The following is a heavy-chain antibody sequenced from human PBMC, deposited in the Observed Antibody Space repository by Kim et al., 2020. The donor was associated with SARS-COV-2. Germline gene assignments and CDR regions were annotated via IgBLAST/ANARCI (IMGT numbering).Heavy chain of an antibody. Sequence: IYSPDSVKGRFTISRDNAKNSLDLQMNSLRAEDTGVYYCARSSGRVDYWGQGTLVTVSS. D-gene: IGHD3-10*01. CDR3: ARSSGRVDY. J-gene: IGHJ4*02. CDR2: I. V-gene: IGHV3-48*03.